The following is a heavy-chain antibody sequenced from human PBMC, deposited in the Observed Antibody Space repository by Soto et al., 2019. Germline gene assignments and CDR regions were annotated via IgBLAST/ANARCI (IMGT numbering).Heavy chain of an antibody. Sequence: SETLSLTCNVSGDSVSSGSYYWTWVRQPPGKGLEWIGNIYYSGTTNYNPSLQNRVTISVDTSKNQFSLKLSSVTAADTAVYYCARGGQWYSSSWYRGTFDYWGQGTLVTVSS. D-gene: IGHD6-13*01. J-gene: IGHJ4*02. CDR3: ARGGQWYSSSWYRGTFDY. CDR2: IYYSGTT. V-gene: IGHV4-61*01. CDR1: GDSVSSGSYY.